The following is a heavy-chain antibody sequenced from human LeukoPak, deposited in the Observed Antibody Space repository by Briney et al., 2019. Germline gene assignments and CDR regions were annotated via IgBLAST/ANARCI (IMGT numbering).Heavy chain of an antibody. Sequence: PSETLSLTCTVSGGSISSGSYYWSWIRQPAGKGLEWIGRIYTSGSTNYNPSLKSRVTISVDTSKNQFSLKLSSVTAADTAVYYCARDVRSSGWHQNYYMDVWGKGTTVTVSS. V-gene: IGHV4-61*02. CDR2: IYTSGST. CDR3: ARDVRSSGWHQNYYMDV. J-gene: IGHJ6*03. D-gene: IGHD6-19*01. CDR1: GGSISSGSYY.